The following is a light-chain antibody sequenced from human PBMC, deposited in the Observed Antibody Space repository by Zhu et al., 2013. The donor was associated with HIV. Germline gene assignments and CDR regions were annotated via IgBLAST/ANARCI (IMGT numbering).Light chain of an antibody. Sequence: QSVLAQPPSVSGAPGQTVTISCTGTSSDIGAGSSVNWYQQLPGTAPKVVIYGNSNRPSGVPDRFSGSKSGTSASLAITGLQAEDEADYYCQSYDSTLNAYVFGSGDHYHRP. CDR2: GNS. CDR1: SSDIGAGSS. V-gene: IGLV1-40*01. J-gene: IGLJ1*01. CDR3: QSYDSTLNAYV.